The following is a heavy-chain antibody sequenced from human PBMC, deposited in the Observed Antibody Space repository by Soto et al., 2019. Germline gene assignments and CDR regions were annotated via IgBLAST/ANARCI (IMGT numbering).Heavy chain of an antibody. CDR1: GFTFSDYY. CDR2: ISSSGSTI. J-gene: IGHJ4*02. V-gene: IGHV3-11*01. Sequence: GGSLRLSCAASGFTFSDYYMSWIRQAPGKGLEWVSYISSSGSTIYYADSGKGRFTISRDNAKNSLYLQMNSLRAEDTAVYYCARDLEQASPLGELDYWGQGTLVTVSS. D-gene: IGHD3-10*01. CDR3: ARDLEQASPLGELDY.